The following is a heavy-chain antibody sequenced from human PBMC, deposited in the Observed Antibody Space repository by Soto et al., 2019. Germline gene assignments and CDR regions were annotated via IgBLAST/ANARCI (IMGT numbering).Heavy chain of an antibody. Sequence: QVQLQESGPGLVKPSQTLSLTCTVSGGSIRGGDYYWSWIRQHPGKGLEWIGYIFYSGNSFYNPSLKSGVPISVDTSKNQCSLQLSSVTAADTAIYYCARLSSLYYNSDYGGYYFDYWGQGTLVSVSS. J-gene: IGHJ4*02. V-gene: IGHV4-31*03. CDR3: ARLSSLYYNSDYGGYYFDY. CDR1: GGSIRGGDYY. D-gene: IGHD3-10*01. CDR2: IFYSGNS.